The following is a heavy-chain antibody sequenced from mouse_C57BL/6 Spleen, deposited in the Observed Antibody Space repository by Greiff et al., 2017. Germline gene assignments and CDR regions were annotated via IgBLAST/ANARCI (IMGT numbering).Heavy chain of an antibody. J-gene: IGHJ1*03. D-gene: IGHD2-5*01. Sequence: QVQLQQPGAELVKPGASVKLSCKASGYTFTSYWMHWVKQRPGRGLEWIGRIDPNSGGTTYNEKFKSKATLTVDKPSSTAYMQLSSLTSEDSAVYYCARWGLYSNYEDWYFDVWGTGTTVTVSS. CDR2: IDPNSGGT. CDR1: GYTFTSYW. V-gene: IGHV1-72*01. CDR3: ARWGLYSNYEDWYFDV.